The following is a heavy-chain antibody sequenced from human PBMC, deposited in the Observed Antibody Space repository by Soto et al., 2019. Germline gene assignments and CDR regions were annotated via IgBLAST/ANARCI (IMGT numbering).Heavy chain of an antibody. CDR2: ISYDGSNK. V-gene: IGHV3-30-3*01. CDR1: GFTFSSYA. Sequence: GGSLRLSCAASGFTFSSYAMHWVRQAPGKGLEWVAVISYDGSNKYYADSVKGRFTISRDNSKNTLYLQMNSLRAEDTAVYYCARESPGIYHDYWGQGTLVTVSS. CDR3: ARESPGIYHDY. J-gene: IGHJ4*02. D-gene: IGHD3-10*01.